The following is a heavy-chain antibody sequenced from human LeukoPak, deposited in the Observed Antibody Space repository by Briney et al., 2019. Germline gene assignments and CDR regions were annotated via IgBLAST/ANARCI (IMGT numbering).Heavy chain of an antibody. CDR1: GESFRGYY. D-gene: IGHD3-3*01. CDR2: INVSGSS. V-gene: IGHV4-34*01. J-gene: IGHJ6*02. Sequence: PSEPLSLTCADSGESFRGYYWRWIRQTTGKGLERIGEINVSGSSIYTPSLKTRVILSLATSNFQFSLKLFSMTAADTAVYYCARARFVVYTVRSFYYGMFVWGQGTTVTVFS. CDR3: ARARFVVYTVRSFYYGMFV.